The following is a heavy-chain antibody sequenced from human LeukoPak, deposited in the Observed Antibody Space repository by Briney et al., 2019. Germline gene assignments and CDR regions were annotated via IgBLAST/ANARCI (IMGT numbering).Heavy chain of an antibody. CDR1: GFTFSTYG. CDR3: AKGYGQLLVNNWFDP. Sequence: GRSLRLSCAASGFTFSTYGMHWVRQAPGKGLEWVAVISYDGTNKYYGDSVKGRFTISRDNSKNTLYLQMNSLRAEDTAVYYCAKGYGQLLVNNWFDPWGQGTLVTVSS. V-gene: IGHV3-30*18. J-gene: IGHJ5*02. D-gene: IGHD6-13*01. CDR2: ISYDGTNK.